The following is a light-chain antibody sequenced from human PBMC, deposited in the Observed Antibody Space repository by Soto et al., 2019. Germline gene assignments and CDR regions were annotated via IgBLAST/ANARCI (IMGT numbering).Light chain of an antibody. J-gene: IGKJ4*01. CDR3: QQHNNWPLT. Sequence: EIVLTQSPATLSVSPGERATLSCRASQSVSNNLPWYQQKPGQAPRLLIYRVSTRATGIPARFSGSESGTEFTLTISSLQSEDFAVYYCQQHNNWPLTFGGGTKVEIK. CDR1: QSVSNN. V-gene: IGKV3-15*01. CDR2: RVS.